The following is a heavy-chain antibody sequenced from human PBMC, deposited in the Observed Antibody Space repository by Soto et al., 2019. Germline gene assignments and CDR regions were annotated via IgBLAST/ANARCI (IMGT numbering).Heavy chain of an antibody. Sequence: SDTLSLTGTVSGFSFKSGSYSWSWIRQPPGKGLEWIGYVYHTGRTSYNPSLKSRVSISMDTSKNQFSLNLDSVTAADTAVYFCARDFAYFDSWGQGTLVTVSS. CDR1: GFSFKSGSYS. J-gene: IGHJ4*02. CDR3: ARDFAYFDS. CDR2: VYHTGRT. D-gene: IGHD3-3*01. V-gene: IGHV4-61*01.